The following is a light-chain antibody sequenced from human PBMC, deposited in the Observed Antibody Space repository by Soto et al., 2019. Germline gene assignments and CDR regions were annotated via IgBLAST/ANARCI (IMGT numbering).Light chain of an antibody. CDR1: QSVSSN. V-gene: IGKV3-15*01. CDR3: QQYNNWPRT. CDR2: GAS. J-gene: IGKJ1*01. Sequence: EIVMTQSPGTLSVSPGERATLSCRASQSVSSNLASYQQKPGQAPRLLIYGASTRATGIRARFSGSRSGTEFTLTISGLQSEDFAVYYCQQYNNWPRTFGQGTKVEI.